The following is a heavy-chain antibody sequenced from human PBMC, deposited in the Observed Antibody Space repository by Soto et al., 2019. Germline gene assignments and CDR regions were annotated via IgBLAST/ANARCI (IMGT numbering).Heavy chain of an antibody. CDR1: GYTFTGYY. J-gene: IGHJ3*02. Sequence: GASVKVSCKASGYTFTGYYMHWVRQAPGQGLEWMGWINPNSGSTNYAQKFQGRVTMTRDMSTSTAYMELSSLRSEDTAVYYCGAAGLAAAATLAFDIWGQGSMVTVSS. CDR2: INPNSGST. D-gene: IGHD6-13*01. V-gene: IGHV1-2*02. CDR3: GAAGLAAAATLAFDI.